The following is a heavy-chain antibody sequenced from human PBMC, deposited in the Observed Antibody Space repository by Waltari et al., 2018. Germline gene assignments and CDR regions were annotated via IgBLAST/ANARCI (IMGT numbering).Heavy chain of an antibody. Sequence: QVQLQESGPGLVRPSETLSLTCDVSGYAINSWYDWPCLRQPPGQGLEWIATIYHGGDTFYNPSLKSRVTISMDTSKNQFSLKLSSVTAADTAVYHCMRQVLGYCTSAACRRLESWGQGTLVTVSS. V-gene: IGHV4-38-2*01. D-gene: IGHD5-12*01. CDR3: MRQVLGYCTSAACRRLES. J-gene: IGHJ4*02. CDR1: GYAINSWYD. CDR2: IYHGGDT.